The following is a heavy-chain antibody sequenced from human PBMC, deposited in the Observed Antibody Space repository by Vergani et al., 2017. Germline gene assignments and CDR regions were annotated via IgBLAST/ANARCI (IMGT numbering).Heavy chain of an antibody. D-gene: IGHD2-2*01. CDR3: ARGKPNIVVVPTYYYYYYGMDV. CDR2: IYTSGST. CDR1: GGSISSGSYY. J-gene: IGHJ6*02. V-gene: IGHV4-61*02. Sequence: QVQLQESGPGLVKPSETLSLTCTVSGGSISSGSYYWSWIRQPAGKGLEWIGRIYTSGSTNYNPSLKSRVTISVDTSKNQFSLKLSSVTAADTAVYYCARGKPNIVVVPTYYYYYYGMDVWGQGTTVTVSS.